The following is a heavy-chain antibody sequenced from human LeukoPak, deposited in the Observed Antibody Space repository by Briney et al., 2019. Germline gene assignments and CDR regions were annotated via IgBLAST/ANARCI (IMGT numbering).Heavy chain of an antibody. Sequence: ASVKVSCKVSGYTLTELSMHWVRQAPGKGLEWMGGFDPEDGETIYAQKFQGRVTMTEDTSTDTAYMELSSLRSEDTAVYYCATVSAAKWLLLEGPFDYWGQGTLVTVSS. V-gene: IGHV1-24*01. CDR3: ATVSAAKWLLLEGPFDY. J-gene: IGHJ4*02. CDR2: FDPEDGET. D-gene: IGHD3-22*01. CDR1: GYTLTELS.